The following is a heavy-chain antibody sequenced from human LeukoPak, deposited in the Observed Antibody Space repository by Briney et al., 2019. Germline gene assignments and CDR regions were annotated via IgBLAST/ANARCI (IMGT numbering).Heavy chain of an antibody. J-gene: IGHJ4*02. Sequence: GTSLRLSCAASGFTFSSYGMHWVCQAPGKGLEWVAVIWYVGNNEYYADSVKGRFTISRDNSKNTLYLQMNSLRAEDTAVYYCAREGGVGGNYYFDYWGQGTLVTVSS. D-gene: IGHD4-23*01. V-gene: IGHV3-33*01. CDR1: GFTFSSYG. CDR2: IWYVGNNE. CDR3: AREGGVGGNYYFDY.